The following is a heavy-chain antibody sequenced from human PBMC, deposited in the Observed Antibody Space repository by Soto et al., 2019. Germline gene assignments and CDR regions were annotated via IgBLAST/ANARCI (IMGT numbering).Heavy chain of an antibody. CDR2: IYPGDSDT. CDR1: GYIFSTSC. V-gene: IGHV5-51*01. D-gene: IGHD3-22*01. CDR3: ALPRAPYYYDSSGHRGAFDI. J-gene: IGHJ3*02. Sequence: GASLKISCNPSGYIFSTSCIGWVRQMPGKVLKWMGMIYPGDSDTRYSPSFQGQVTISADKSISPAYLQWSSLKSSDTAMYYCALPRAPYYYDSSGHRGAFDIWGQGKMVTVSS.